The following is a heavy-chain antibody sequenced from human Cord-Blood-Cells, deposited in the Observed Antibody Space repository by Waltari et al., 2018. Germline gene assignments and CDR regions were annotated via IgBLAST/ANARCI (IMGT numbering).Heavy chain of an antibody. CDR1: GGSFSGSS. D-gene: IGHD5-18*01. Sequence: QVQLQQWGAGLLKPSATLSLTCAVYGGSFSGSSWSWIRQPPGKGLEWIGEINHSGSTNYNPSLKSRVTISVDTSKNQFSLKLSSVTAADTAVYYCARVRGYSYGDLDYWGQGTLVTVSS. CDR2: INHSGST. CDR3: ARVRGYSYGDLDY. V-gene: IGHV4-34*01. J-gene: IGHJ4*02.